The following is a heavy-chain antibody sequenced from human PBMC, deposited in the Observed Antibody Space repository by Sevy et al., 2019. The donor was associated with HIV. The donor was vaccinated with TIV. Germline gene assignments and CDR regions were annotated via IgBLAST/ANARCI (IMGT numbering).Heavy chain of an antibody. D-gene: IGHD4-17*01. CDR3: AKGPYGGNDFLY. J-gene: IGHJ4*02. CDR2: ISHDGSYR. CDR1: AFTFRTHG. V-gene: IGHV3-30*18. Sequence: GGSLRLSCAASAFTFRTHGMHWVRQAPGKGLEWVAVISHDGSYRGYGDSMKGRFTISRDNSKNTLYLQMNSLRAEDTAVYYCAKGPYGGNDFLYWGQGTLVTVSS.